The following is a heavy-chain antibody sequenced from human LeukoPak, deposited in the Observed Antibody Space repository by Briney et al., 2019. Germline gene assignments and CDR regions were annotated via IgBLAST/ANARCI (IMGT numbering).Heavy chain of an antibody. CDR3: ARVIRAAPGKGYFDY. D-gene: IGHD6-13*01. V-gene: IGHV3-23*01. CDR2: ISGSGGST. Sequence: TGGSLRLSCATSGFIFSTYALSWVRQAPGKGREWASSISGSGGSTYHADSVKGRFTISRDSSKNTLYLQMNSLRAEDTAIYYCARVIRAAPGKGYFDYWGQGTLVTVSS. J-gene: IGHJ4*02. CDR1: GFIFSTYA.